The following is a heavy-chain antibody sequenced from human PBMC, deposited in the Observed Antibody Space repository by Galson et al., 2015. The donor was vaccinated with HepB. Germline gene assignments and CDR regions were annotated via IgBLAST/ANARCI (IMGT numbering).Heavy chain of an antibody. CDR2: IYIGGNT. J-gene: IGHJ4*02. CDR1: GITVATNF. Sequence: SLRLSCAASGITVATNFMSWVRRAPGRGLEWVSDIYIGGNTYYAHSVEGRFTISGDHSKNTLYLQMNSLRAEDTAVYYCARESDWSYDYWGQGTLVTVSS. D-gene: IGHD2-21*01. CDR3: ARESDWSYDY. V-gene: IGHV3-66*01.